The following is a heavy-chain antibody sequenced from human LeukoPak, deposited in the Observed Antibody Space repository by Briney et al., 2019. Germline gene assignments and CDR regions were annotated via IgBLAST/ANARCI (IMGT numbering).Heavy chain of an antibody. Sequence: PSETLSLTCAVYGGSFSGYYWSWIRQPPGKGLEWIGEINHSGSTNYNPSLKSRVTISVDTSKNQFSLKLSSVTAADTAVYYCARDRTWDSSSSHYGMDVWGQGTTVTVSS. CDR1: GGSFSGYY. CDR2: INHSGST. D-gene: IGHD6-6*01. V-gene: IGHV4-34*01. J-gene: IGHJ6*02. CDR3: ARDRTWDSSSSHYGMDV.